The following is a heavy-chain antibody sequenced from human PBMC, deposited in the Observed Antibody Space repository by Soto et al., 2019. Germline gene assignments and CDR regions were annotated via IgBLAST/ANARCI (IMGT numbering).Heavy chain of an antibody. D-gene: IGHD4-4*01. J-gene: IGHJ5*01. CDR3: ASEKGWRQSPLDS. CDR2: IKSKSSGGTT. CDR1: GFIFRNAW. Sequence: QLVESGGGLVKPGGSIRLSCAASGFIFRNAWMSWVRQAPGKGLERVGRIKSKSSGGTTDYAAPVEGRVTISRDDSKSTLFLQMTSLTMEDTAVYFCASEKGWRQSPLDSWGQGALVTVSS. V-gene: IGHV3-15*01.